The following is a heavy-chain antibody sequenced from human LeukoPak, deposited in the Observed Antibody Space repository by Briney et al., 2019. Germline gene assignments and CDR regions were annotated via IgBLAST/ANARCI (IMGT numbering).Heavy chain of an antibody. D-gene: IGHD4-17*01. J-gene: IGHJ4*02. CDR3: ARGDNGDYAGPIDY. V-gene: IGHV3-48*01. CDR1: GFTFSSYS. CDR2: ISSSSSTI. Sequence: SGGSLRLSCAASGFTFSSYSMNWVRQAPGKGLEWVSYISSSSSTIYYADSVKGRFTISRDNAKNSLYLQMNSLRAEDTAVYYCARGDNGDYAGPIDYWGQGTLVTVSS.